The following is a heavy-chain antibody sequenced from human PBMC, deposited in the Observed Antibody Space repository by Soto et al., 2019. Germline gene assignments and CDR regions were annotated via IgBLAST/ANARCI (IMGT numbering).Heavy chain of an antibody. J-gene: IGHJ6*03. D-gene: IGHD4-17*01. V-gene: IGHV1-8*01. Sequence: ASVKVSCKASGYTFTSYDINWVRQATGQGLEWMGWMNPNSGNTGYAQKYQGRVTMTRNTSISTAYMELSSLRFEDTAVYYCAKDPFSPTGHGTYYMDVWGKGTTVTVSS. CDR1: GYTFTSYD. CDR2: MNPNSGNT. CDR3: AKDPFSPTGHGTYYMDV.